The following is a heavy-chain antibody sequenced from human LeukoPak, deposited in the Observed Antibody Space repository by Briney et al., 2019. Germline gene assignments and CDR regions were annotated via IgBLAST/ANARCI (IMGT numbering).Heavy chain of an antibody. V-gene: IGHV3-23*01. CDR2: IRGSGGST. J-gene: IGHJ3*02. Sequence: GGSLRLSCAASGFTFSSYAMSWVRQAPGKGLEWVSTIRGSGGSTYYADSVKGRFTISRDNSKNTLYLQMNSLRAEDTAVYYCAKEGGGGSRTGRAFDIWGQGTMVTVSS. CDR3: AKEGGGGSRTGRAFDI. D-gene: IGHD2-8*02. CDR1: GFTFSSYA.